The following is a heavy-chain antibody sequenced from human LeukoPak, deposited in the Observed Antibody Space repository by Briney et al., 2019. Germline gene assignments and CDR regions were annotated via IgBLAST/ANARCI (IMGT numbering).Heavy chain of an antibody. V-gene: IGHV3-30*02. D-gene: IGHD6-6*01. Sequence: GGSLRLSCAASGFTFSSYAMHWVRQAPGKGLEWVAFIRYDGSNKYYADSVKGRFTISRDNSKNTLYLQMNSLRAEDTAVYYCARADDSSSGYFDYWGQGTLVTVSS. CDR3: ARADDSSSGYFDY. J-gene: IGHJ4*02. CDR1: GFTFSSYA. CDR2: IRYDGSNK.